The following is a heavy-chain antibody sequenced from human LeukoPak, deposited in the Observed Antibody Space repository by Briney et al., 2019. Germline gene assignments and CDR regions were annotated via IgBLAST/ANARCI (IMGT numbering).Heavy chain of an antibody. CDR1: GGSFSGYY. CDR2: INHTGST. CDR3: ARHKLPIDY. J-gene: IGHJ4*02. D-gene: IGHD6-6*01. Sequence: PSETLSLTCAVYGGSFSGYYWSWIRQPPGKGLEWIGEINHTGSTNYNPSLKSRVTISVDTSKNQFSLKLSSVTAADTAVYYCARHKLPIDYWGQGTLVTVSS. V-gene: IGHV4-34*01.